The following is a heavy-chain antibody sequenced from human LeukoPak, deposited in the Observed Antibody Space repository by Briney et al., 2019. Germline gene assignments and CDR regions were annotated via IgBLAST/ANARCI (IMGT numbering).Heavy chain of an antibody. J-gene: IGHJ4*02. CDR2: ISGSGGST. D-gene: IGHD1-7*01. V-gene: IGHV3-23*01. Sequence: ETLSLTCTVSGGSISSYYWSWIRQPPGKGLEWVSAISGSGGSTYYADSVKGRFTISRDNSKNTLYLQMNRLRAEDTAVYYCAKAYYNWNLFDYWGQGTLVTVSS. CDR3: AKAYYNWNLFDY. CDR1: GGSISSYY.